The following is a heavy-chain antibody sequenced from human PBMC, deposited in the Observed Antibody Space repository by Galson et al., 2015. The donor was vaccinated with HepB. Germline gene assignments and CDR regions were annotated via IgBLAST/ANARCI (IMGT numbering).Heavy chain of an antibody. CDR3: AKTPDDDWRRNTFDH. Sequence: SLRLSCAASGFNFRDFAMTWVRQGPGKGLDWVSSIGGSVGGIYYADSVKGRFTISRDNDRNTLYLHMNSLIADDTALYYCAKTPDDDWRRNTFDHWGQGTLVPVSS. CDR1: GFNFRDFA. J-gene: IGHJ4*02. V-gene: IGHV3-23*01. D-gene: IGHD2-21*01. CDR2: IGGSVGGI.